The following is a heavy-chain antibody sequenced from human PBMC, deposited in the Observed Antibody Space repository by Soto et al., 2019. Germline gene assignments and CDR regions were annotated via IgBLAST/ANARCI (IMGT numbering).Heavy chain of an antibody. D-gene: IGHD5-18*01. Sequence: QVQLVQSGAEVKKPRSSVKVSCKASGGTFSSYAISWVRQAPGQGLEWMGGLIPIFGTANYAQKFQGRVTINADESTSTAYMELRSLRYEDTAVYDCARSRWLGYSYPRGNWFDPWGQGTLVTVSS. CDR2: LIPIFGTA. CDR3: ARSRWLGYSYPRGNWFDP. V-gene: IGHV1-69*01. J-gene: IGHJ5*02. CDR1: GGTFSSYA.